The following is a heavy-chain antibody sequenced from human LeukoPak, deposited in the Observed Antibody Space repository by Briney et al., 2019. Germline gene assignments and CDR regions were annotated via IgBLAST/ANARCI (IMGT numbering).Heavy chain of an antibody. Sequence: SETLSLTCTVSGGSISSYYWSWIRQPPGKGLEWIGNIYYSGSTNYNPSLRSRVTISVDTSKNQFSLRLSSVTAADTAVYYCARQSYTAYYYYGMDVWGQGTTVTVSS. CDR2: IYYSGST. D-gene: IGHD3-10*01. V-gene: IGHV4-59*08. CDR1: GGSISSYY. CDR3: ARQSYTAYYYYGMDV. J-gene: IGHJ6*02.